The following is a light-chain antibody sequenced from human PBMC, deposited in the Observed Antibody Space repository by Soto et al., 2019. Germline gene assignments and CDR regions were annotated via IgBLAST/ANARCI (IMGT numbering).Light chain of an antibody. J-gene: IGKJ1*01. V-gene: IGKV3-15*01. CDR1: QSVSSN. CDR2: GAS. Sequence: EIVMTQSPATLSVSPGERVTLSCRANQSVSSNLAWYQQKPGQAPRLLIYGASTRATCIPARFIGSGSRTEFTLTISGLRSEAFAVYCCQQYNNWPPGAFGQGTKVDI. CDR3: QQYNNWPPGA.